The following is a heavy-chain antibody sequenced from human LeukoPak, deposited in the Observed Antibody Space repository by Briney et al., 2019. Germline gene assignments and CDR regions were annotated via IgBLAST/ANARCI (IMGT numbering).Heavy chain of an antibody. CDR2: ISNDGSKK. D-gene: IGHD5-18*01. V-gene: IGHV3-30*18. CDR1: GFTFSSYG. CDR3: AKDRYSYAFEYSDS. Sequence: GGSLRLSCAASGFTFSSYGMHRVRQAPGKGLDWVAVISNDGSKKYYADSVKGRFTVSRDNSKNTLSLQVSSLRTEDTAVYYCAKDRYSYAFEYSDSWAQGTLVPVSS. J-gene: IGHJ4*02.